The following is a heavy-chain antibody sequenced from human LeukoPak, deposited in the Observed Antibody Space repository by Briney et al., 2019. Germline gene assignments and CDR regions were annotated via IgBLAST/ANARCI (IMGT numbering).Heavy chain of an antibody. CDR2: ISSSSSTI. J-gene: IGHJ4*02. CDR1: XFTFSIYI. Sequence: PGGSLRLSCSASXFTFSIYIMNWVRQAPGKGLEWVSYISSSSSTIYYADSVKGRFTISRDNAKNTLYLQMNSLRAEDTAIYYCAKTLTGGSSFDYWGQGTLVTVSS. CDR3: AKTLTGGSSFDY. V-gene: IGHV3-48*01. D-gene: IGHD7-27*01.